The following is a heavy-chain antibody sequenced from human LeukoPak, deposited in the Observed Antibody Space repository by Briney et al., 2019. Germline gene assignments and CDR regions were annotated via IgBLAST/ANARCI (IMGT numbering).Heavy chain of an antibody. Sequence: GASVKVSCKASGYTFTGYYMHWVRQAPGQGLEWMGWINPNSGGTNYAQKFQGRVTMTRDTSISTAYMELSRLRSDDTAVYYCARTSITWIQLVDYWGQGTLVTVSS. CDR1: GYTFTGYY. V-gene: IGHV1-2*02. CDR3: ARTSITWIQLVDY. J-gene: IGHJ4*02. CDR2: INPNSGGT. D-gene: IGHD5-18*01.